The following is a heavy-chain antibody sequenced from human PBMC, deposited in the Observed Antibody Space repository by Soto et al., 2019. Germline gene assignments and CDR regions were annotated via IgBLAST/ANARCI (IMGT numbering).Heavy chain of an antibody. V-gene: IGHV4-59*01. CDR2: IYYSGRT. J-gene: IGHJ5*02. Sequence: PSETLSLTYTVSGGSISSYYWSWIRQPPGKGLEWIGYIYYSGRTNYNPSLKSRVTISVDTSKNQFSLKLSSVTAADTAVYYCARDLGYCISTSCPRGWFDPWGQGTLVTVS. D-gene: IGHD2-2*01. CDR3: ARDLGYCISTSCPRGWFDP. CDR1: GGSISSYY.